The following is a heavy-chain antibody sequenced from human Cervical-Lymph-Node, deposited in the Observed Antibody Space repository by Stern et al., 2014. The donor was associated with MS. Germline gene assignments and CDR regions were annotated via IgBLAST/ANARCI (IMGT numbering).Heavy chain of an antibody. J-gene: IGHJ6*02. Sequence: VQLVESGGGVVPPGRSLRLCCADSGSTFSKSAMHWVRKAPGKGLEWVAVISRDGSNNHYGDSVKGRLVISRDNSRNTLSLEIYSLRAEDTAVYYCVRTESFYYYDGMDVWGHGTTVIVSS. CDR2: ISRDGSNN. V-gene: IGHV3-30*09. CDR3: VRTESFYYYDGMDV. CDR1: GSTFSKSA.